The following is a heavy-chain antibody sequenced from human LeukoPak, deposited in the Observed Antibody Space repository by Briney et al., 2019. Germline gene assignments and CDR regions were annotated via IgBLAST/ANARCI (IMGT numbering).Heavy chain of an antibody. CDR3: ARGPTTVTRAFDY. CDR2: IYTSGST. D-gene: IGHD4-17*01. V-gene: IGHV4-4*07. J-gene: IGHJ4*02. CDR1: GGSFSIYY. Sequence: PSGTLSLTCTVSGGSFSIYYWSWIRQPAGKGLEWIGRIYTSGSTNYNPSLKSRVTMSVDTSKNQFSPNLISMTAADTAVYYCARGPTTVTRAFDYWGQGTLVTISS.